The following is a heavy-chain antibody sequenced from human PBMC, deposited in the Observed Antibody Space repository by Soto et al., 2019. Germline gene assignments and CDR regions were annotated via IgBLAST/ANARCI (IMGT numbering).Heavy chain of an antibody. J-gene: IGHJ4*02. CDR2: ISGSGGST. CDR1: GFTFSSYA. V-gene: IGHV3-23*01. Sequence: EVQLLESGGGLVQPGGSLRLSCAASGFTFSSYAMSWVRQAPGKGLEWVSAISGSGGSTYYADSVKGRFTISRDNSKNTLYLQMNSLRAEDTAVYYCAKDLPGETGTTGSNFGYWGQGTLVAVSS. CDR3: AKDLPGETGTTGSNFGY. D-gene: IGHD1-1*01.